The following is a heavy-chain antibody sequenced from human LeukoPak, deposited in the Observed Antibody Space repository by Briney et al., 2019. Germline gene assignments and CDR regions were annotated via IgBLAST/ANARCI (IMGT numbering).Heavy chain of an antibody. J-gene: IGHJ3*02. CDR1: GYNFATYW. D-gene: IGHD3-22*01. Sequence: GESLKISCKGSGYNFATYWIGWVRQMPGKGLEWMGIIYPGDSDTRYSPSFQGQVTISADKSISTAYLQWSSLKASDTAMYYCARGYYYDSSDYYYPGAFDIWGQGTMVTVSS. V-gene: IGHV5-51*01. CDR2: IYPGDSDT. CDR3: ARGYYYDSSDYYYPGAFDI.